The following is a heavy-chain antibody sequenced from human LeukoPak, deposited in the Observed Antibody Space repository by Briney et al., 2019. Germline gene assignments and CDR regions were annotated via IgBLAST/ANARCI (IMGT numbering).Heavy chain of an antibody. CDR3: ARDNLYSSSSFDY. CDR1: GGSISSYY. J-gene: IGHJ4*02. CDR2: IYYTGTT. D-gene: IGHD6-13*01. Sequence: SETLSLTCTVSGGSISSYYWSWIRQPPGKGLEWIGHIYYTGTTNYNPSLKSRVTMSVDTSKNQFSLKLSSVTAADTAVYYCARDNLYSSSSFDYWGQGTLVTVSS. V-gene: IGHV4-59*12.